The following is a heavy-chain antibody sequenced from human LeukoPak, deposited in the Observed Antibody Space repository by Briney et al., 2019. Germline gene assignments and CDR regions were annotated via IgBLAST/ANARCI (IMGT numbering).Heavy chain of an antibody. J-gene: IGHJ4*02. CDR2: IYTTEST. Sequence: SETLSLTCTVSGGSISTYYWSWIRQPPGKGLEWIGYIYTTESTNYNPSLESRVTISVDTSKNQFSLMLSSVPAADTAFYYCARRRTTGTTGYFDYWGQGILVTVSS. V-gene: IGHV4-4*09. CDR3: ARRRTTGTTGYFDY. CDR1: GGSISTYY. D-gene: IGHD1-1*01.